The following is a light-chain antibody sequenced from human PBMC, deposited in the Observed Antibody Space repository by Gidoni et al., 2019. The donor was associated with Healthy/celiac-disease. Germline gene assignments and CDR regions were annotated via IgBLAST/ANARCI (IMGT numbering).Light chain of an antibody. Sequence: DIQLTQSPSFLSASVGDRVTITCRASQGISSYLAWYQQKPGKAPKLLIYAASTLQSGVPSRFSGSGSGTEFTLTISSLQPEDCATYYCQQLNSYPPSTFGQGTRLEIK. CDR3: QQLNSYPPST. CDR2: AAS. V-gene: IGKV1-9*01. J-gene: IGKJ5*01. CDR1: QGISSY.